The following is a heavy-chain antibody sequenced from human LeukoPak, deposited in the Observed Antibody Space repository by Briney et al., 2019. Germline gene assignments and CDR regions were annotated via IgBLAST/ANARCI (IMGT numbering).Heavy chain of an antibody. D-gene: IGHD3-10*01. CDR2: IKPDGSEK. CDR1: GFTFSSYW. J-gene: IGHJ4*02. V-gene: IGHV3-7*01. Sequence: GGSLRLSCAASGFTFSSYWMSWVRQSPGKGLEWVANIKPDGSEKYFMDSVKGRFTISRDNAKNSLYLEMNSLRAEDTAEYFCARERMYSGSGSTYPYYDYWGQGTLVTVSS. CDR3: ARERMYSGSGSTYPYYDY.